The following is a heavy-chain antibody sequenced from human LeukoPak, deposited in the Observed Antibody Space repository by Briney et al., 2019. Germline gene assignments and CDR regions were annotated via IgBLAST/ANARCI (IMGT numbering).Heavy chain of an antibody. D-gene: IGHD6-13*01. CDR2: ISSGSVTI. V-gene: IGHV3-48*02. Sequence: GGSLRLSCAASGFTFGTYNMNWVRQAPGKGLEWVSYISSGSVTIYYADSVEGRFTISRDNDKNPLYLQMNSLRDEDTAVYYCARKGWASADYYFDYWGQGTLVTVSS. CDR3: ARKGWASADYYFDY. CDR1: GFTFGTYN. J-gene: IGHJ4*02.